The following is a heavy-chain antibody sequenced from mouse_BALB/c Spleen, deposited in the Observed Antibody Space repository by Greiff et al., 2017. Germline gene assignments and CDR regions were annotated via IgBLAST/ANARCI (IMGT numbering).Heavy chain of an antibody. J-gene: IGHJ2*01. D-gene: IGHD2-2*01. CDR1: GYTFTSYW. CDR3: TRGGYDKDYFDY. CDR2: IYPGSGST. Sequence: LQQPGSELVRPGASVKLSCKASGYTFTSYWMHWVKQRHGQGLEWIGNIYPGSGSTNYDEKFKSKGTLTVDTSSSTAYMHLSSLTSEDSAVYYCTRGGYDKDYFDYWGQGTTLTVSS. V-gene: IGHV1S22*01.